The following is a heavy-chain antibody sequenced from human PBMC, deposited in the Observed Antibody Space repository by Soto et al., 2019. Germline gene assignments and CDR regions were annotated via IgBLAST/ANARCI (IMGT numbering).Heavy chain of an antibody. J-gene: IGHJ4*02. D-gene: IGHD3-9*01. CDR3: ARVTGYYAPVY. V-gene: IGHV1-69*05. Sequence: SVKVYCKASGGTFSSYAISWVRQAPGQGLEWMGGIIPIFGTANYSQKFQGRVTITRDTSASTAYMELSSLRSEDTAVYYCARVTGYYAPVYWGQGTLVTVSS. CDR1: GGTFSSYA. CDR2: IIPIFGTA.